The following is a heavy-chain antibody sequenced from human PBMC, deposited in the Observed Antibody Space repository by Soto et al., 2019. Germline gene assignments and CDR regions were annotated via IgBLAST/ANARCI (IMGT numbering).Heavy chain of an antibody. V-gene: IGHV1-2*02. CDR2: INPNSGGT. CDR1: GYTFTGYY. J-gene: IGHJ4*02. CDR3: AGCDDFWSGCLFGY. D-gene: IGHD3-3*01. Sequence: ASVKVSCKASGYTFTGYYMHGVRQAPGQGLEWMGWINPNSGGTNYAQKFQGRVTMTRDTSISTAYMELSRLRCDDTAVYYCAGCDDFWSGCLFGYRGKGSLVAVSS.